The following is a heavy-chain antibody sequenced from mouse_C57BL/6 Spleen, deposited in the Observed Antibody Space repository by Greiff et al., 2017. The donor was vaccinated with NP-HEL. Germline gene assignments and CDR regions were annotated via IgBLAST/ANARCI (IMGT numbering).Heavy chain of an antibody. CDR2: IYPGDGDT. CDR1: GYAFSSSW. CDR3: ARPLLGDYEMDY. Sequence: VQLQQSGPELVKPGASVKISCKASGYAFSSSWMNWVKQRPGKGLEWIGRIYPGDGDTNYNGKFKGKATLTADKSSSTAYMQLSSLTSEDSAVYFCARPLLGDYEMDYWGQGTSVTVSS. D-gene: IGHD4-1*01. J-gene: IGHJ4*01. V-gene: IGHV1-82*01.